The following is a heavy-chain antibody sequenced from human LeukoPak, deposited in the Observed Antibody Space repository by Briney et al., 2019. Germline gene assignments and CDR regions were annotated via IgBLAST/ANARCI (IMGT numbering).Heavy chain of an antibody. Sequence: KFGESLKISCQGSGYSFTSYWIGWVRQMPGKGLEWMGIIYPDDSDTRYSPSFQGQVTISADKSISTAYLQWSSLKASDTAMYYCPRKIPNPPVEKLGSYSNMDVWGKGTTVTVSS. J-gene: IGHJ6*03. V-gene: IGHV5-51*01. D-gene: IGHD2-21*01. CDR2: IYPDDSDT. CDR3: PRKIPNPPVEKLGSYSNMDV. CDR1: GYSFTSYW.